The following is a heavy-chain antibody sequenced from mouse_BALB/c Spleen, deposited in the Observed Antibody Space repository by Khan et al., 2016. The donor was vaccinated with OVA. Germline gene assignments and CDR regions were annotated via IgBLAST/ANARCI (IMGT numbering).Heavy chain of an antibody. V-gene: IGHV3-5*02. CDR2: IYYSGTV. CDR3: ARDYGSLYWFFDV. D-gene: IGHD1-1*01. Sequence: EVQLQESGPGLVKPSQTVSLTCTVTGISITSGNYSWSWIRQFPGNKLEWIGNIYYSGTVTYNPSLTRRTTITRDTSNNQFFLEMNSLTAEDTATYYCARDYGSLYWFFDVWGAGTTVTVSS. CDR1: GISITSGNYS. J-gene: IGHJ1*01.